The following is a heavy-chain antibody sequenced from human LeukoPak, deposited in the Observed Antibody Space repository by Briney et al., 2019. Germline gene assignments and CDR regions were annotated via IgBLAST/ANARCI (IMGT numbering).Heavy chain of an antibody. CDR2: INPNSGGT. Sequence: GASAKVSCKASGYTFTGYYMHWVRQAPGQGLEWMGWINPNSGGTNYAQKFQGRVTMTRDTSISTAYMELSRLRSDDTAVYYCARDPMGLWFGEEGIDPWGQGTLVTVSS. CDR1: GYTFTGYY. J-gene: IGHJ5*02. CDR3: ARDPMGLWFGEEGIDP. V-gene: IGHV1-2*02. D-gene: IGHD3-10*01.